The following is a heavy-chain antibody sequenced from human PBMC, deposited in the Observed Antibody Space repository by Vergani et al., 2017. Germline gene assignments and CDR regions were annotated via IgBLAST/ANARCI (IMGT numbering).Heavy chain of an antibody. CDR1: GFAFSRYA. Sequence: EVQLLESGGRLVQPGGSLRLSCVASGFAFSRYAMSWVRQAPGKGLEWVSGLTASGSGISYADSVRGRFTISRDNAKNSLYLQMNSLRAEDTAVYYCARLRWGNWFDPWGQGTLVTVSS. V-gene: IGHV3-23*01. D-gene: IGHD4-23*01. CDR2: LTASGSGI. CDR3: ARLRWGNWFDP. J-gene: IGHJ5*02.